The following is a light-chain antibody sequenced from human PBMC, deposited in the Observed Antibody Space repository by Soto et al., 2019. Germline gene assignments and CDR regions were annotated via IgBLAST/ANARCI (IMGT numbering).Light chain of an antibody. J-gene: IGLJ1*01. Sequence: QSALTQPASVSGSPGQSITVSCTGTSSDIGGYIFVSWYQQHPGKAPKLMIYDINNRPSGVSKRFSGFKSGNTASLTISGLQAEDEADYYCVSYTARSSYVVGTGTKLTVL. CDR2: DIN. CDR3: VSYTARSSYV. V-gene: IGLV2-14*01. CDR1: SSDIGGYIF.